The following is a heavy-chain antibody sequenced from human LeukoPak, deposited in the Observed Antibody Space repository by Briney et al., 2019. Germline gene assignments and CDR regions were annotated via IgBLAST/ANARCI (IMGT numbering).Heavy chain of an antibody. CDR1: GFAFSQFP. V-gene: IGHV3-30*03. CDR2: ISHDGDNK. J-gene: IGHJ4*02. Sequence: GGSLRLSCVASGFAFSQFPVHWVRQAPGKRLEWVAFISHDGDNKKYGDSVKGRFTISRDNSKNTVYLQMNSLRPEDTALYYCARDKSYFGSGNYHYFDSWGQGALVIVSS. D-gene: IGHD3-10*01. CDR3: ARDKSYFGSGNYHYFDS.